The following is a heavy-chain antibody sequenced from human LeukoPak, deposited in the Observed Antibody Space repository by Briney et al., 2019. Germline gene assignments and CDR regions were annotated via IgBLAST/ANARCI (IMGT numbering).Heavy chain of an antibody. V-gene: IGHV3-9*01. Sequence: GGSLRLSCAASGFTFDDYAMHWVRQAPGKGLEWVSGISWNSGSIGYADSVKGRFTISRDNAKNSLYLQMNSLRAEDTAVYYCAKVSWDIVVVPATEDYWGQGTLVTVSS. J-gene: IGHJ4*02. CDR2: ISWNSGSI. CDR3: AKVSWDIVVVPATEDY. D-gene: IGHD2-2*01. CDR1: GFTFDDYA.